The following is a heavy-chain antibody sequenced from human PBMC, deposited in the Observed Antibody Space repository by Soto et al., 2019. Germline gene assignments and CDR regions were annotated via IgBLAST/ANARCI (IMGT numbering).Heavy chain of an antibody. CDR2: ISSSGSTI. D-gene: IGHD1-26*01. CDR3: AKGFVKWKLPWTYFDY. V-gene: IGHV3-48*04. CDR1: GFTFSSYG. J-gene: IGHJ4*02. Sequence: GGSLRLSCAASGFTFSSYGMHWVRQAPGKGLEWVSYISSSGSTIYYADSVKGRFTISRDNAKNSLYLQMNSLRAEDTAVYYCAKGFVKWKLPWTYFDYWGQGTLVTVSS.